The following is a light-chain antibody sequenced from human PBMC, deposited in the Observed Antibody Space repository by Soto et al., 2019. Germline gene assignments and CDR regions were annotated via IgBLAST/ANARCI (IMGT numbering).Light chain of an antibody. CDR2: SAA. CDR3: QQSYSTPIT. V-gene: IGKV1-39*01. CDR1: KRNSSY. J-gene: IGKJ5*01. Sequence: DVQMTQSPSSLSPSVEDRVTITCRQTKRNSSYFNRYQQKQARTPKHLIYSAASLQSGGLSRLSGSGSGTDFTLSISSLQPEEFTTYYCQQSYSTPITFGQGTRLEIK.